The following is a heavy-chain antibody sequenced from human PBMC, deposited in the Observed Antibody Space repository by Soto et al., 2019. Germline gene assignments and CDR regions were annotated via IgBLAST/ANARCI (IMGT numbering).Heavy chain of an antibody. D-gene: IGHD2-15*01. V-gene: IGHV1-69*04. J-gene: IGHJ6*02. CDR3: AKDGSYCSGGSCFSMDV. Sequence: SVKVSCKASGGTFSSYTISWVRQAPGQGLEWMGRIIPILGIANYAQKFQGRVTITADKSTSTAYMELSSLRSEDTAVYYCAKDGSYCSGGSCFSMDVWGQGTTVTVSS. CDR1: GGTFSSYT. CDR2: IIPILGIA.